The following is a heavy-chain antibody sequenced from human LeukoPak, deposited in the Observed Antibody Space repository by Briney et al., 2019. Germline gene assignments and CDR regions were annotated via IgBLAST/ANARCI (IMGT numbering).Heavy chain of an antibody. CDR1: GFTFSSYA. CDR2: ISVSGVST. CDR3: ARGVSRWDYYYYYMDV. V-gene: IGHV3-23*01. Sequence: GGSLRLSCAASGFTFSSYAMSWVRQAPGKGLEWVSGISVSGVSTNYADSVKGRFTISRDNSKNTLYLQMNSLRAEDTAVYYCARGVSRWDYYYYYMDVWGKGTTVTVSS. J-gene: IGHJ6*03. D-gene: IGHD6-13*01.